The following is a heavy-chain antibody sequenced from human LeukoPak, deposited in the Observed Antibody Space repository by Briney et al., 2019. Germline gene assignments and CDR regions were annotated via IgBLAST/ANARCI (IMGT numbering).Heavy chain of an antibody. CDR2: ISAYNGNT. J-gene: IGHJ4*02. CDR3: ARVRNDYVWGSYRYTYYSDY. Sequence: GASVKVSCKASGYTFTSYGISWVRQAPGQGLEWMGWISAYNGNTNYAQKLQGRVTMTTDTSTSTAYMELRSLRSDDTAVYYCARVRNDYVWGSYRYTYYSDYWGQGTLVTVSS. CDR1: GYTFTSYG. D-gene: IGHD3-16*02. V-gene: IGHV1-18*01.